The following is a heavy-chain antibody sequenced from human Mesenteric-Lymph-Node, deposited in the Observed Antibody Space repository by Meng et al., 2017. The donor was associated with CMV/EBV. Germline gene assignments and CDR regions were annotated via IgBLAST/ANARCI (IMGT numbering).Heavy chain of an antibody. V-gene: IGHV4-39*07. CDR1: GGSITSGHYY. D-gene: IGHD3-3*01. J-gene: IGHJ6*02. Sequence: SETLSLTCTLSGGSITSGHYYWGWIRQPPGKGLEWVGEIYNGRNTYYNPSLKSRVTISVDTSKSQFSLSLSSVTAADTAVYYCARDSRAYFDYWSGSYSNDYYGMDVWGQGTPVTVSS. CDR3: ARDSRAYFDYWSGSYSNDYYGMDV. CDR2: IYNGRNT.